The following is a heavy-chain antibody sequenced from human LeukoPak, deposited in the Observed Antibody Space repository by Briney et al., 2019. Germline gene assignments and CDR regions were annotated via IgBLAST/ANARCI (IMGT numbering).Heavy chain of an antibody. J-gene: IGHJ6*02. Sequence: ASVKVSCKASGYTFTSYYMHWVRQAPGQGLEWMGIINPSGGSTSYAQKFQGRVTMTRDTSTSTVYMELSSLGSEDTAVYYCAREQGRFGELTYYYYYGMDVWGQGTTVTVSS. CDR2: INPSGGST. CDR3: AREQGRFGELTYYYYYGMDV. D-gene: IGHD3-10*01. V-gene: IGHV1-46*01. CDR1: GYTFTSYY.